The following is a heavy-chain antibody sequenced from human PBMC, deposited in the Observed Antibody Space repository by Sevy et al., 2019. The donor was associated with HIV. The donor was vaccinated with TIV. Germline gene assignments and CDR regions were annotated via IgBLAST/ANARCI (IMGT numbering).Heavy chain of an antibody. CDR2: INHIGST. J-gene: IGHJ4*02. CDR1: GGSFSGFY. V-gene: IGHV4-34*01. D-gene: IGHD1-26*01. CDR3: ARGQWESYY. Sequence: SDTLSLTCAVYGGSFSGFYWTWIRQPPGKGLEWIGEINHIGSTTYNPSLKSRVTISVDTSKNQFSLKLSSVTAADTAVYYCARGQWESYYWGQGIQVTVSS.